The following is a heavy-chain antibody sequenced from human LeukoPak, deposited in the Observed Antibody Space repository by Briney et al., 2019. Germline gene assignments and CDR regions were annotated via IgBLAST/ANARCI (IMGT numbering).Heavy chain of an antibody. D-gene: IGHD3-10*01. J-gene: IGHJ6*03. Sequence: SETLSLTCTVSGGSISSGSYYWSWIRQPAGKGLEWIGRIYTSRSTNYNPSLKSRVTISVDTSKNQFSLKLSSVTAADTAVYYCARDSMVRGVISYYYYYMDVWGKGTTVTISS. V-gene: IGHV4-61*02. CDR2: IYTSRST. CDR3: ARDSMVRGVISYYYYYMDV. CDR1: GGSISSGSYY.